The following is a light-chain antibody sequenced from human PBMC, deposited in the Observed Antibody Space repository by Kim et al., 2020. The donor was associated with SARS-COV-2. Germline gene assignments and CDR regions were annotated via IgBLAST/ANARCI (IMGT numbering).Light chain of an antibody. CDR2: DIS. Sequence: EIVLTQSPGTLSLSPGERATLSCRASQTITKTYLAWYQQKPGQAPRLLIHDISTRATGIPDRFSGSGSGTDFTLTISRLEPEDFAMYYCQQYGSSPPWTFGQGTKVDIK. CDR3: QQYGSSPPWT. CDR1: QTITKTY. J-gene: IGKJ1*01. V-gene: IGKV3-20*01.